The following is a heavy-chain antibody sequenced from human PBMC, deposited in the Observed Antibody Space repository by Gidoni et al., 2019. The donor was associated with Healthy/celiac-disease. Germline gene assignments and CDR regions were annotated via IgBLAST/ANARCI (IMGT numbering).Heavy chain of an antibody. CDR1: GFTFSSYE. Sequence: EVQLVESGGGLVQPGGSLRLSCAASGFTFSSYEMNWVRQAPGKGLEWGSYISSSCSTIYYADSVKGRFTISRDNAKNSLYLQMNSLRAEDTAVYYCARVSGSYGDYLDYWGQGTLVTVSS. CDR2: ISSSCSTI. J-gene: IGHJ4*02. D-gene: IGHD1-26*01. V-gene: IGHV3-48*03. CDR3: ARVSGSYGDYLDY.